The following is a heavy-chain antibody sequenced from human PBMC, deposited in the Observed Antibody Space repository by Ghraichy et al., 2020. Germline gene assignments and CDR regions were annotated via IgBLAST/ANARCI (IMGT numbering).Heavy chain of an antibody. CDR1: GGSISSSSYY. CDR3: ARLFRTRTAAGRYNWFDP. Sequence: SETLSLTCTVSGGSISSSSYYWGWIRQPPGKGLEWIGSIHYSGSTYYNPSLKSRVTISVDTSKNQFSLKLNSVTAADTAVYYCARLFRTRTAAGRYNWFDPWGQGTLVTVSS. J-gene: IGHJ5*02. D-gene: IGHD6-13*01. CDR2: IHYSGST. V-gene: IGHV4-39*07.